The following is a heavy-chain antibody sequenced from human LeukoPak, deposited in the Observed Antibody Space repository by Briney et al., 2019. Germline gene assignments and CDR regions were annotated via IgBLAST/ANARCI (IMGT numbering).Heavy chain of an antibody. V-gene: IGHV4-39*01. D-gene: IGHD4-17*01. Sequence: SETPSLTCTFSDGDIYTSPYYWGWIRQPPGKGLEWIGSVYYSGSTYYNPSLKSRVTISIDTSKKQFSLKVNSVTAADTAVYYCARFFKGGDNGDYSDYWGQGTLVTVSS. CDR2: VYYSGST. CDR1: DGDIYTSPYY. CDR3: ARFFKGGDNGDYSDY. J-gene: IGHJ4*02.